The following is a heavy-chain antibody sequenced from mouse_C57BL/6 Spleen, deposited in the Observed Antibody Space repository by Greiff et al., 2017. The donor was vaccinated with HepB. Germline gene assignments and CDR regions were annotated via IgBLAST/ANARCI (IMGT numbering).Heavy chain of an antibody. CDR1: GYTFTSYG. V-gene: IGHV1-81*01. CDR3: ARCGSSPYWYFDV. D-gene: IGHD1-1*01. J-gene: IGHJ1*03. Sequence: QVQLQQSGAELARPGASVKLSCKASGYTFTSYGISWVKQRTGQGLEWIGEIYPRSGNTYYNDKFKGKATLTADKSPSTAYIELRSLTSEDSAVYFCARCGSSPYWYFDVWGTGTTVTVSS. CDR2: IYPRSGNT.